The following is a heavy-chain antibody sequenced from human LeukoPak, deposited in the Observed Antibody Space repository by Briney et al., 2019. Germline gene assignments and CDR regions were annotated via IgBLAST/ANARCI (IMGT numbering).Heavy chain of an antibody. D-gene: IGHD2-2*01. CDR1: GGSFSGYY. CDR3: ARHPLIEVLPAAARRWFDP. CDR2: INHRGST. V-gene: IGHV4-34*01. Sequence: SEALSLNCAVYGGSFSGYYWSWLRQPPGKGLEWIGEINHRGSTNYNPPLKSRVTISVDTSKNQFSLKLSSVTAAATAVYYCARHPLIEVLPAAARRWFDPWGQGTLVTVSS. J-gene: IGHJ5*02.